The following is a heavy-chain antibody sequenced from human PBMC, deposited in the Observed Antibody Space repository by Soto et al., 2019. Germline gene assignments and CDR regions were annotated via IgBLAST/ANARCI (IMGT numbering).Heavy chain of an antibody. J-gene: IGHJ3*02. D-gene: IGHD2-2*03. CDR3: ARGWIGDLNDAFDI. Sequence: GGSLRLSCASSAFTFCRYWMHWFRQAPGKGLVWVSRINSYGSSTDYADSVKGRFTISRDNAKNTLSLQMNSLRVEDTAVYYCARGWIGDLNDAFDIWGQGTMVTVSS. CDR2: INSYGSST. V-gene: IGHV3-74*01. CDR1: AFTFCRYW.